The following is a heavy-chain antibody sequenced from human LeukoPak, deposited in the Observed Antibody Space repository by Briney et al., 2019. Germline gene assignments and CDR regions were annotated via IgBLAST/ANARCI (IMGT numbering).Heavy chain of an antibody. CDR1: GYTFTSYY. D-gene: IGHD6-19*01. J-gene: IGHJ4*02. Sequence: GASVKVSCKASGYTFTSYYIHWVRQAPGQGLEWMGIINPSGGGTWYAQKFQGRVTMTRDTSTSTVYMELSSLRSEDTAVYYCASDRYNSCWYLFDYWGQGTLVTVSS. CDR3: ASDRYNSCWYLFDY. CDR2: INPSGGGT. V-gene: IGHV1-46*01.